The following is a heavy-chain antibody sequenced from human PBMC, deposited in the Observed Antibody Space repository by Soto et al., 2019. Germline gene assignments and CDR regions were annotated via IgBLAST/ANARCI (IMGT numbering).Heavy chain of an antibody. D-gene: IGHD3-10*01. CDR1: GFTFTSSA. CDR3: AADSGLLWFGELLTLDAFDI. CDR2: IVVGSGNT. V-gene: IGHV1-58*01. J-gene: IGHJ3*02. Sequence: SVKVSCKASGFTFTSSAVQWVRQARGQRLEWIGWIVVGSGNTNYAQKFQERVTITRDMSTSTAYMELSSLRSEDTAVYYCAADSGLLWFGELLTLDAFDIWGQGTMVTVSS.